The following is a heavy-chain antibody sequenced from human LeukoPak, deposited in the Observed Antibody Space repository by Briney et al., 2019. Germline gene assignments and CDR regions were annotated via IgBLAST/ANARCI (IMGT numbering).Heavy chain of an antibody. D-gene: IGHD3-22*01. J-gene: IGHJ4*02. V-gene: IGHV1-2*02. Sequence: GASVKVSCKASGYTFTGYYMHWVRQAPGQGLEWMGWINPNSGGTNYAQKLQGRVTMTTDTSTSTAYMELRSLKSDDTALYYCARDDPSFYYDTTSGFDYWGQGTLVTVSS. CDR3: ARDDPSFYYDTTSGFDY. CDR1: GYTFTGYY. CDR2: INPNSGGT.